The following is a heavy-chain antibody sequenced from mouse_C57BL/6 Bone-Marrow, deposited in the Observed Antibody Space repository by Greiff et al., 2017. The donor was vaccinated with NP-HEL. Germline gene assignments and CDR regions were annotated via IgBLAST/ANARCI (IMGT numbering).Heavy chain of an antibody. D-gene: IGHD2-3*01. V-gene: IGHV1-81*01. CDR2: IYPRSGNT. CDR1: GYTFTSYG. Sequence: QVQLQQSGAELARPGASVKLSCKASGYTFTSYGISWVKQRTGQGLEWIGEIYPRSGNTYYNEKFKGKATLTADKSSSTAYMELRSLTSEDSAVYFCARGWLLLWGTGTAVTLSA. J-gene: IGHJ1*03. CDR3: ARGWLLL.